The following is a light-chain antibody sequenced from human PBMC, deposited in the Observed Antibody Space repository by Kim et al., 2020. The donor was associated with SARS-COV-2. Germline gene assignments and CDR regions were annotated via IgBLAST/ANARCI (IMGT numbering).Light chain of an antibody. CDR1: RDISNN. J-gene: IGKJ4*01. Sequence: DIQMTQSPSSLTASVGDRVTITCQASRDISNNLNWYQQKPGKAPKVLIYDASNVQTGVPSRFSGSGSGTDFTFTLTSLQPEDVATYYCQQFDNLSLTFGGGTKVDIK. CDR2: DAS. V-gene: IGKV1-33*01. CDR3: QQFDNLSLT.